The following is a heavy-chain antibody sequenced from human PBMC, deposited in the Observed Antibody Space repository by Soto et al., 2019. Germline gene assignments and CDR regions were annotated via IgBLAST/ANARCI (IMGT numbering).Heavy chain of an antibody. CDR1: GGTFSSYA. V-gene: IGHV1-69*05. Sequence: GASVKVSCKASGGTFSSYAISWLRQAPGQGLEWMGGIIPIFGTANYAQKFQGRVTMTTDTSTSTAYMELRSLRSDDTAVYYCARFPEDIVVVPTRSWFDPWGQGTLVTVSS. CDR2: IIPIFGTA. CDR3: ARFPEDIVVVPTRSWFDP. D-gene: IGHD2-2*01. J-gene: IGHJ5*02.